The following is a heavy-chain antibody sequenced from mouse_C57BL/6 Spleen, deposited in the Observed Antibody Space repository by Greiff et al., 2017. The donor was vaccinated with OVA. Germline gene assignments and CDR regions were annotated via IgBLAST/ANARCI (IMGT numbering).Heavy chain of an antibody. CDR3: ARGYGSSPYAMDY. V-gene: IGHV1-53*01. CDR1: GYTFTSSW. D-gene: IGHD1-1*01. Sequence: QVQLQQPGTDLVKPGASVKLSCKASGYTFTSSWMHWVKQRPGQGLEWIGNINPSNGGTNYNEKFKSKATLTVDKSSSTAYMQLSSLTSEDSAVYYCARGYGSSPYAMDYWGQGTSVTVSS. J-gene: IGHJ4*01. CDR2: INPSNGGT.